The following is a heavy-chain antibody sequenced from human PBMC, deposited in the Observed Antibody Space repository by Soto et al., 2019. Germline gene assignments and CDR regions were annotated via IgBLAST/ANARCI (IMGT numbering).Heavy chain of an antibody. V-gene: IGHV1-58*01. J-gene: IGHJ6*02. Sequence: PVKVSCKASGFTFTSSAVQWVRQARGQRLEWIGWIVVGSGNTNYAQKFQERVTITRDMSTSTAYMELSSLRSEDTAVYYCAAVIGWAYYYYYGMDVWGQGTTVTVSS. CDR3: AAVIGWAYYYYYGMDV. D-gene: IGHD6-19*01. CDR2: IVVGSGNT. CDR1: GFTFTSSA.